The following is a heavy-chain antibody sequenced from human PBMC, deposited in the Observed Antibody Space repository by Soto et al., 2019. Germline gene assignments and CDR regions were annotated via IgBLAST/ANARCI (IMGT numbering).Heavy chain of an antibody. D-gene: IGHD1-26*01. J-gene: IGHJ6*02. CDR3: AREWVRGMAV. Sequence: QVQLVQSGAEVKKPGASVKVSCKASGYTFTSYDINWVRQATGQGLEWMGWMNPNSANTGYAQKFQGRVTMTSHTSRSTAYPELRSLRSEETAGYYCAREWVRGMAVWGQGTTVTVSS. V-gene: IGHV1-8*01. CDR2: MNPNSANT. CDR1: GYTFTSYD.